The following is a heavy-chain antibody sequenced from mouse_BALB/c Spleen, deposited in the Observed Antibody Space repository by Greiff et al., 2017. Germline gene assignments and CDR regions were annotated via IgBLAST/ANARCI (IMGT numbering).Heavy chain of an antibody. Sequence: VQLQQSGPELVKPGASVKISCKASGYSFTGYYMHWVKQSHVKSLEWIGRINPYNGATSYNQNFKDKASLTVDKSSSTAYMELHSLTSEDSAVYYCAMDYYGSEFRSFAYWGQGTLVTVSA. J-gene: IGHJ3*01. V-gene: IGHV1-26*01. CDR3: AMDYYGSEFRSFAY. CDR1: GYSFTGYY. CDR2: INPYNGAT. D-gene: IGHD1-1*01.